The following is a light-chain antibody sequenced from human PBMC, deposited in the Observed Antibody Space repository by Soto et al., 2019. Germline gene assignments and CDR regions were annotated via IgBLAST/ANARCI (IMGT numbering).Light chain of an antibody. Sequence: EIVMTQSPATLSVSPGESVTLSCRASQLFSSNLAWYQRRPGQAPRLLIYGSSTRATGVPPRFSGSASGTEFTLTISSLQSEDFGVYYCQQYNAWPRTFGQGTRLEIK. J-gene: IGKJ5*01. V-gene: IGKV3-15*01. CDR2: GSS. CDR1: QLFSSN. CDR3: QQYNAWPRT.